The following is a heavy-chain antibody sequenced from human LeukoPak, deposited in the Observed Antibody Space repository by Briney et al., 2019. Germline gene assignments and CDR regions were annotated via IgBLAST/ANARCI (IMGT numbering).Heavy chain of an antibody. CDR2: ISGSGDRT. CDR1: GFTFSSYS. D-gene: IGHD3-10*01. J-gene: IGHJ4*02. V-gene: IGHV3-23*01. Sequence: GGSLRLSCAASGFTFSSYSMNWVRQAPGKGLEWVSTISGSGDRTYYADSVKGRFTISRDNSKNTLFLHMNSLRAEDTAVYSCAKGYYGSGSYGWFDYWGQGTLVAVSS. CDR3: AKGYYGSGSYGWFDY.